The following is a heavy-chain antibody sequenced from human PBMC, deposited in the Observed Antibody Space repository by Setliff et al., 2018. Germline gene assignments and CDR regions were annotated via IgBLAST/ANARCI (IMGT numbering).Heavy chain of an antibody. Sequence: TSETLSLTCAVSGSSIISDYYWVWIRQPPGRGLEWIGSIFQSGNTYYNPSLKSRVTISVDTSKDQFSLKVNSVTAADTAAYYCATLLANYGSGMDVWGQGTTVTVSS. CDR1: GSSIISDYY. V-gene: IGHV4-38-2*01. D-gene: IGHD3-10*01. CDR3: ATLLANYGSGMDV. CDR2: IFQSGNT. J-gene: IGHJ6*02.